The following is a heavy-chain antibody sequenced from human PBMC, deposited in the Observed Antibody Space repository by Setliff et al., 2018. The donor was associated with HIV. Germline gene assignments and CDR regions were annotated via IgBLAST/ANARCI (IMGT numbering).Heavy chain of an antibody. D-gene: IGHD3-22*01. CDR1: GCTFTEYY. CDR2: IYPNTGGT. J-gene: IGHJ3*02. Sequence: ASVKVSCKASGCTFTEYYIHWVRQAPGQGLEWMGWIYPNTGGTNYAQKFQGRVTMTRDTSISTAYMELSRLRSDDTAVYYCARDGYYDSSGYSAFDIWGQGTMVTVSS. CDR3: ARDGYYDSSGYSAFDI. V-gene: IGHV1-2*02.